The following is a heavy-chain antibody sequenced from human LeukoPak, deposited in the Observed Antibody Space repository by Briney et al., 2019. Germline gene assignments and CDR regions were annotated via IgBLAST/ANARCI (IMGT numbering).Heavy chain of an antibody. Sequence: GGSLRLSCAASGFSFSSSTMSWVRQAPGKGLEWVSAISGSGGFTYYADSVKGRFTISRDNSKNTLFLQMNSLRAEDTAVYYCAREDSGNYYFDFWGQGTLVTVSS. CDR1: GFSFSSST. V-gene: IGHV3-23*01. CDR3: AREDSGNYYFDF. D-gene: IGHD1-26*01. J-gene: IGHJ4*02. CDR2: ISGSGGFT.